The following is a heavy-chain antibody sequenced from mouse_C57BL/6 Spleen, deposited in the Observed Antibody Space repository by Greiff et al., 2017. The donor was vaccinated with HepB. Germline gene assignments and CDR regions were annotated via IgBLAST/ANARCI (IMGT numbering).Heavy chain of an antibody. V-gene: IGHV1-69*01. D-gene: IGHD1-1*01. Sequence: VQLQQPGAELVMPGASVKLSCKASGYTFTSYWMHWVKQRPGQGLEWIGEIDPSDSYTNYNQKFKGKSTLTVDKSSSTAYMQLSSLTSEDSAVYYCARYYGEGGFAYWGQGTLVTVSA. CDR2: IDPSDSYT. J-gene: IGHJ3*01. CDR1: GYTFTSYW. CDR3: ARYYGEGGFAY.